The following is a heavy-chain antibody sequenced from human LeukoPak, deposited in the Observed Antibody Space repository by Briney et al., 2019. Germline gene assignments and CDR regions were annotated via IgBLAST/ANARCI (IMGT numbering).Heavy chain of an antibody. D-gene: IGHD1-26*01. Sequence: GGSLRLSCAASGFTFSSYSMNWVRQAPGKGLEWVSSISSSSSYIYYADSVKGRFTIFRDNAKNSLYLQMNSLRAEDTAVYYCASSLGAPHDYWGQGTLVTVSS. CDR1: GFTFSSYS. V-gene: IGHV3-21*01. J-gene: IGHJ4*02. CDR3: ASSLGAPHDY. CDR2: ISSSSSYI.